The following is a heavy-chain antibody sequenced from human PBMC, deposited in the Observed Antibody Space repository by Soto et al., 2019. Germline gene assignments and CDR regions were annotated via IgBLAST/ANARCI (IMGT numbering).Heavy chain of an antibody. D-gene: IGHD3-16*01. J-gene: IGHJ5*02. V-gene: IGHV3-7*01. CDR1: SFIVNTHW. CDR3: VAWGTSTSNT. CDR2: TKPDVSEK. Sequence: XESLSLSCASSSFIVNTHWMSGVRQAPEKGLEWVAHTKPDVSEKYHVDSAKGRFTISRDNTRNSLYLQMNSLRADDTALYYCVAWGTSTSNTWGQGTLVTVSS.